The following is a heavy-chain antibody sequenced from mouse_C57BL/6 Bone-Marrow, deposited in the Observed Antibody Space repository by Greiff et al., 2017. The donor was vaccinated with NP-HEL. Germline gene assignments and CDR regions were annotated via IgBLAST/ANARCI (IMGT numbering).Heavy chain of an antibody. D-gene: IGHD1-1*01. CDR1: GYTFTNYW. J-gene: IGHJ1*03. V-gene: IGHV1-63*01. Sequence: VQLQQSGAELVRPGTSVKMSCKASGYTFTNYWIGWAKQRPGHGLEWIGDIYPGGGYTNYNEKFKGKATLTADKSSSTAYMQFSSLTSEDSAIYYCARWGIYYGSSRYWYFDVWGTGTTVTVSS. CDR3: ARWGIYYGSSRYWYFDV. CDR2: IYPGGGYT.